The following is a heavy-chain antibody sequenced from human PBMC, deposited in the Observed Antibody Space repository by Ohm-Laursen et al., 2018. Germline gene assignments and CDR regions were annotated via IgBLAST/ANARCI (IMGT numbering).Heavy chain of an antibody. Sequence: SLRLSCAASGSTFSNYGMTWVRQAPGKGLEWVSGIAGSGGSPYHADSVKGRFTMFRDNSKNTLYLQMDSLRAEDTAVYYCAKSTGHSFVTPFDCWGQGTLVTVSS. CDR3: AKSTGHSFVTPFDC. CDR2: IAGSGGSP. V-gene: IGHV3-23*01. CDR1: GSTFSNYG. D-gene: IGHD5-12*01. J-gene: IGHJ4*02.